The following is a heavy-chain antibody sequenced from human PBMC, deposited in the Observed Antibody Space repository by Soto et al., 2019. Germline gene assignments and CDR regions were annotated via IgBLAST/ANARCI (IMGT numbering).Heavy chain of an antibody. CDR2: INAGNGNT. D-gene: IGHD2-8*01. CDR3: ARDSRRCTNGVCYTLVRGTSYYYYGMDV. V-gene: IGHV1-3*01. Sequence: ASVKVSCKASGYTFTSYAMHWVRQAPGQRLEWMGWINAGNGNTKYSQKFQGRVTITRDTSASTAYMELSSLRSEDTAVYYCARDSRRCTNGVCYTLVRGTSYYYYGMDVWGQGTTVTVSS. J-gene: IGHJ6*02. CDR1: GYTFTSYA.